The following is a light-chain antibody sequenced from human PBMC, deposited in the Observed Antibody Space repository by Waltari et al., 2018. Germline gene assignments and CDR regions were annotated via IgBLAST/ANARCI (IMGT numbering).Light chain of an antibody. V-gene: IGKV1-5*03. CDR3: QQYNTYSS. CDR2: KAS. Sequence: DIQMTQFPSTLSASVGDTITITCRASQSISNYLAWYQQNPGKAPKLLIYKASSSGSGVPARFSGSGSGTEFTLTISSLQPDDFATYYCQQYNTYSSFGQGTKLEIK. CDR1: QSISNY. J-gene: IGKJ2*03.